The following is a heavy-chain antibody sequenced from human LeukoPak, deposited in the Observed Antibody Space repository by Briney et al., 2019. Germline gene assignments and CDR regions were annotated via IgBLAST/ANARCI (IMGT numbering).Heavy chain of an antibody. D-gene: IGHD6-13*01. J-gene: IGHJ3*02. CDR1: GGSFSGYY. V-gene: IGHV4-34*01. Sequence: TSETLSLTCAVYGGSFSGYYWSWIRQPPGKGLEWIGEINHSGSTNYNPSLKSRVTMLVDTSKNQFSLKLSSVTAADTAVYYCARYQTPIAAAGSRYAFDTWGQGTMVTVSS. CDR3: ARYQTPIAAAGSRYAFDT. CDR2: INHSGST.